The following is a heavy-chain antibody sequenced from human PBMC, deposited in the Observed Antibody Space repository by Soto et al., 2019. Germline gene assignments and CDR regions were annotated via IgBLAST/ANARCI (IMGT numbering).Heavy chain of an antibody. Sequence: ASVKVSCKASGYTFTTFGISWVRQAPGQGLEWMGWIDPKNGNTKDAQKFQGRVTMTRDTSTGTAYMELRSLRSDDTAVYYCARGPFRQRGAPYYFDYWGQGTLVTVSS. CDR1: GYTFTTFG. CDR2: IDPKNGNT. J-gene: IGHJ4*02. V-gene: IGHV1-18*01. CDR3: ARGPFRQRGAPYYFDY. D-gene: IGHD2-15*01.